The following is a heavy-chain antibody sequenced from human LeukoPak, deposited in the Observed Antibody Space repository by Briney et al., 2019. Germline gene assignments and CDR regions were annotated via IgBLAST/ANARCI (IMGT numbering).Heavy chain of an antibody. CDR1: GGSISSSSYY. CDR2: LSKSGNT. D-gene: IGHD3-9*01. Sequence: SETLSLTCTVSGGSISSSSYYWGWIRQAPGKGLEWIGYLSKSGNTNYSPSLKSRVTIFGDTSKNQFFLKLSSVTAADTAVYYCARARYVNSFYAFDIWGQGTLVTVSS. CDR3: ARARYVNSFYAFDI. V-gene: IGHV4-61*05. J-gene: IGHJ3*02.